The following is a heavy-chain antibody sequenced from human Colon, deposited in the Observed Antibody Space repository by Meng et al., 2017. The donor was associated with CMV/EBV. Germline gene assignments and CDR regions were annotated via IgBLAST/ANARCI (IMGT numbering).Heavy chain of an antibody. CDR3: ARDSDGSGTFSYWFDP. J-gene: IGHJ5*02. CDR2: IFPTGSA. Sequence: VWLQASGLGRVNPSEPLSLTCTVSGGYLNDFYWNWIRQPVGKGLEWIGRIFPTGSAYYNSSLNSRVTMSVDTSKNQFSLKLTSVTAADTAVYYCARDSDGSGTFSYWFDPWGQGTLVTVSS. D-gene: IGHD3-10*01. CDR1: GGYLNDFY. V-gene: IGHV4-4*07.